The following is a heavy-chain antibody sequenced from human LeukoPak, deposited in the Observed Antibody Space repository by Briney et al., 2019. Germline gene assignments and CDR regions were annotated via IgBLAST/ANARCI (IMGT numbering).Heavy chain of an antibody. CDR3: ARARFTMVRGVPMEGQFDI. CDR2: IYYSGST. D-gene: IGHD3-10*01. J-gene: IGHJ3*02. Sequence: SETLSLTCTVFGYSINNGYYWSWIRQPPGKGLEWIGYIYYSGSTNYNPSLKSRVTISVDTSKNQFSLKLSSVTAADTAVYYCARARFTMVRGVPMEGQFDIWGQGTMVTVSS. CDR1: GYSINNGYY. V-gene: IGHV4-61*01.